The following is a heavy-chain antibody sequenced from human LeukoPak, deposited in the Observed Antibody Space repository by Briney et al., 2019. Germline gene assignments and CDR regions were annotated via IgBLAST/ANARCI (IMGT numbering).Heavy chain of an antibody. D-gene: IGHD2-2*01. CDR2: IIPIFGSL. CDR3: AYGGGTSWKAHAFDI. Sequence: GASVKVSCKASGGTFSSYAISWVRQAPGQALEWMGGIIPIFGSLNYVQKFRGRVTITTDESTSTVYMELSSLRSEDTAVYYCAYGGGTSWKAHAFDIWGQGTMVTVSS. J-gene: IGHJ3*02. V-gene: IGHV1-69*05. CDR1: GGTFSSYA.